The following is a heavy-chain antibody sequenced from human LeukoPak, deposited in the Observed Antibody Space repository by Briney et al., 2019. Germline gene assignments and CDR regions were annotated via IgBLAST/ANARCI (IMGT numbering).Heavy chain of an antibody. CDR1: GGSISTYY. D-gene: IGHD3-22*01. V-gene: IGHV4-59*08. J-gene: IGHJ4*02. CDR2: IYYSGST. CDR3: ARLWYYDSSGYPDY. Sequence: SETLSLTCTVSGGSISTYYWSWLRQPPGKGLEWIGYIYYSGSTNYNPSLKSRVTISVDTSKNQFSLKLSSVTAADTAVYYCARLWYYDSSGYPDYWGQGTLVTVSS.